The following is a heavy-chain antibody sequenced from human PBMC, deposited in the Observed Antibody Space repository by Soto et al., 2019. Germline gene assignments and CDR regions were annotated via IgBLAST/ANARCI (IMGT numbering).Heavy chain of an antibody. CDR1: GFTFSSYG. CDR2: ISYDGSNK. CDR3: AKGTTTVTKIEF. Sequence: GGSLRLSCAASGFTFSSYGMHWVRQAPGKGLEWVAVISYDGSNKYYADSVKGRFTISRDNSKNTLYLQMNSLRAEDTAVYYCAKGTTTVTKIEFWGQGTLVTVSS. J-gene: IGHJ4*02. D-gene: IGHD4-17*01. V-gene: IGHV3-30*18.